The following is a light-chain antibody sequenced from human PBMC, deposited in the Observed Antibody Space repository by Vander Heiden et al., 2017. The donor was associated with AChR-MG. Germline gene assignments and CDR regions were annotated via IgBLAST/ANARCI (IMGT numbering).Light chain of an antibody. J-gene: IGLJ3*02. CDR1: SNNVGNQG. Sequence: QAGLTQPPSLSKGLRQTATLTCTGNSNNVGNQGASWLQQHQGHPPKLLSYRNNNRPSGISERLSASRSGNTASLAITGLQPEDEADYYCSAWDRSLSAWVFGGGTKLTVL. CDR2: RNN. CDR3: SAWDRSLSAWV. V-gene: IGLV10-54*01.